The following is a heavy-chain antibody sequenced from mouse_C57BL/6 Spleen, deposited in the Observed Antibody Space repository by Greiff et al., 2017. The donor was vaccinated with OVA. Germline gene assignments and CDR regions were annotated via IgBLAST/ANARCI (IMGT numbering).Heavy chain of an antibody. D-gene: IGHD2-4*01. Sequence: EVKLMESGGGLVQPGGSLSLSCAASGFTFTDYYMSWVRQPPGKALEWLGFIRNKANGYTTEYSASVKGRFTTSRDNSQSILYLQMNALRAEDSATYYCARYVDYDYDVNYFDYWGQGTTLTVSS. CDR2: IRNKANGYTT. J-gene: IGHJ2*01. CDR1: GFTFTDYY. V-gene: IGHV7-3*01. CDR3: ARYVDYDYDVNYFDY.